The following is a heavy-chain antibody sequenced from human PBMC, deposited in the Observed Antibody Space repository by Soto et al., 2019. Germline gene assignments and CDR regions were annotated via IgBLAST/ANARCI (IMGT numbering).Heavy chain of an antibody. Sequence: ESGGGLVKPGGSLRLSCAASGFTYNTYDMSWVRQAPGKGLEWVSYISYSSSYIYNADSVKGRFIISRDNAKNSLYLQMNSLRAEDTAVYYCARGSTSSFYGMDVWGQGTTVTVSS. CDR3: ARGSTSSFYGMDV. D-gene: IGHD6-6*01. CDR2: ISYSSSYI. CDR1: GFTYNTYD. J-gene: IGHJ6*02. V-gene: IGHV3-21*01.